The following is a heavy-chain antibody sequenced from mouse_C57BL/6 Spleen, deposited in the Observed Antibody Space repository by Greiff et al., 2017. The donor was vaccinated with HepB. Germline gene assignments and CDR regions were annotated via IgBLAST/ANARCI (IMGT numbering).Heavy chain of an antibody. CDR3: TTWSWYFDV. CDR1: GFNIKDDY. Sequence: VQLQQSGAELVRPGASVKLSCTASGFNIKDDYMHWVKQRPEQGLEWIGWIDPENGDTEYASKFQGTATITADTSSNTAYLQRSSLTSEDTAVYYCTTWSWYFDVWGTGTTVTVSS. V-gene: IGHV14-4*01. J-gene: IGHJ1*03. CDR2: IDPENGDT.